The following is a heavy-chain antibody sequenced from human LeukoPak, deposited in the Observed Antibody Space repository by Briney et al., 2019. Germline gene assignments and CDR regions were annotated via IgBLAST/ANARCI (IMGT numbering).Heavy chain of an antibody. Sequence: GRPLRLSCAASGFTFSSYAMHWVRQAPGKGLEWVAVISYDGSNKYYADSVKGRFTISRDNSKNTLYLQMNSLRAEDTAVYYCARDWDSDYWGQGTLVTVSS. D-gene: IGHD1-26*01. CDR1: GFTFSSYA. J-gene: IGHJ4*02. V-gene: IGHV3-30-3*01. CDR3: ARDWDSDY. CDR2: ISYDGSNK.